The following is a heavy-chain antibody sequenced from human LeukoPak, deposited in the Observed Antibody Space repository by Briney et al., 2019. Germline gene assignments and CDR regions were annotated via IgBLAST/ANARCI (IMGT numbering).Heavy chain of an antibody. D-gene: IGHD2-21*02. CDR2: IYYSGTT. CDR1: GASTIGYY. Sequence: PSESLSLTCTVSGASTIGYYWSWIRQPPGKGLEWIGYIYYSGTTNYNPSLKSRVTISIDMSKNQFSLRLSSVTAADTAVYYCARHAYCGGDCYSYIQHWGQGTLVTVSS. CDR3: ARHAYCGGDCYSYIQH. J-gene: IGHJ1*01. V-gene: IGHV4-59*08.